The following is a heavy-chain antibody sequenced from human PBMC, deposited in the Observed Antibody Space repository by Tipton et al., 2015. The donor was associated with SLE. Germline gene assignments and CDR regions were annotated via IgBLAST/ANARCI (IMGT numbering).Heavy chain of an antibody. CDR2: IYSGGST. V-gene: IGHV3-23*03. CDR1: GFTVSSSYA. CDR3: AKADCSGGSCYSGHAFDI. D-gene: IGHD2-15*01. J-gene: IGHJ3*02. Sequence: SLRLSCAASGFTVSSSYAMSWVRQAPGKGLEWVSVIYSGGSTYYADSVKGRFTISRDNSKNTLYLQMNSLRAEDTAVYYCAKADCSGGSCYSGHAFDIWGQGTMVTVSP.